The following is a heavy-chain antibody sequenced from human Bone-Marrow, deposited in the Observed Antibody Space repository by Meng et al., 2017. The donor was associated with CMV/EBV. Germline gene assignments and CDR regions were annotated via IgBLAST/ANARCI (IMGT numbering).Heavy chain of an antibody. J-gene: IGHJ4*02. V-gene: IGHV3-30-3*01. CDR1: GFTFSSYA. Sequence: GESLKISCAASGFTFSSYAMHWVRQAPGKGLEWVAVISYDGSNKYYADSVKGRFTISRDNSKNTLYLQMSSLRPEDTAVYYCARDQDSYYDFWSGYYRSNYYFDYWGQGTLVTVSS. CDR3: ARDQDSYYDFWSGYYRSNYYFDY. D-gene: IGHD3-3*01. CDR2: ISYDGSNK.